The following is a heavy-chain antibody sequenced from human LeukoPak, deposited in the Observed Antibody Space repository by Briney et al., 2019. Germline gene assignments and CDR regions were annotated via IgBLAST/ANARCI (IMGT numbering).Heavy chain of an antibody. CDR2: IYTSG. V-gene: IGHV4-61*02. D-gene: IGHD2-2*01. CDR1: GGSISSGSYY. CDR3: ARDHSSTSRSGWFDP. Sequence: SQTLSLTCTVSGGSISSGSYYWGWIRQPAGKGLEWIGRIYTSGSTISVDTSKNQFSLKLSSVTAADTAVYYCARDHSSTSRSGWFDPWGQGTLVTVSS. J-gene: IGHJ5*02.